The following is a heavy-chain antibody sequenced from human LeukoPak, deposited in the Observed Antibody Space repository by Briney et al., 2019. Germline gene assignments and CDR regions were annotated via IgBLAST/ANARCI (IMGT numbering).Heavy chain of an antibody. J-gene: IGHJ4*02. V-gene: IGHV3-43*02. D-gene: IGHD3-22*01. CDR3: ARASYHTSGYVFDY. Sequence: HPGGSLRLSCAASGSTFDDYVMHWVRQAPGKGLEWVSLISGDGDSTYYADSVKGRFTISRDNAKNSLYLQMNSLRAEDTAVYYCARASYHTSGYVFDYWGQGTLVTVSS. CDR1: GSTFDDYV. CDR2: ISGDGDST.